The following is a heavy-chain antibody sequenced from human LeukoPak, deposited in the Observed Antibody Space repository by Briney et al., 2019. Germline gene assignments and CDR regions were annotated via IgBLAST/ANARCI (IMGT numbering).Heavy chain of an antibody. J-gene: IGHJ5*02. D-gene: IGHD3-10*01. Sequence: GGSLRLSCAASGFTFSSHGMQWVRQAPGKGREWVALIWDDGSKTNYVDSVMGRFTISRDSSKNTLYLQMDNLRVEDTAVYFCAKDLSYGSLWFDPWGQGTLVTVSS. CDR2: IWDDGSKT. V-gene: IGHV3-33*06. CDR1: GFTFSSHG. CDR3: AKDLSYGSLWFDP.